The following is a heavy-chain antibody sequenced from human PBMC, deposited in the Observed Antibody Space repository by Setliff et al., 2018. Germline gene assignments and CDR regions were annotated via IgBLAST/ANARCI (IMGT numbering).Heavy chain of an antibody. Sequence: GGSLRLSCAASGFTFNKYWMTWVRQAPGKGLEWVANIDPDGITIYYADSVRGRFTISRDNAKDSLYLQMTSLRAEDTAVYYCAKPQVELRWGFESWGQGTLVTVSS. J-gene: IGHJ4*02. V-gene: IGHV3-7*03. CDR3: AKPQVELRWGFES. CDR2: IDPDGITI. D-gene: IGHD1-7*01. CDR1: GFTFNKYW.